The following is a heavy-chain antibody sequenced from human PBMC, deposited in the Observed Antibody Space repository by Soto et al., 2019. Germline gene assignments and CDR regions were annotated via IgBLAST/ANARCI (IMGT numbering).Heavy chain of an antibody. CDR1: GFTFSSYA. Sequence: GGSLRLSCAASGFTFSSYAMSWVRQAPGKGLEWVSAISGSGGSTYYADSVKGRFTISRDNSKNTLYLQMNSLRAEDTAVYYCAKLPIPIWYYDSSGSHAFDIWGQGTMVT. CDR2: ISGSGGST. V-gene: IGHV3-23*01. J-gene: IGHJ3*02. CDR3: AKLPIPIWYYDSSGSHAFDI. D-gene: IGHD3-22*01.